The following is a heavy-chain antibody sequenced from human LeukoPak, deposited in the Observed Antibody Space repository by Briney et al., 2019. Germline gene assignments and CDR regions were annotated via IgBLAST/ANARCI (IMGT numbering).Heavy chain of an antibody. Sequence: SETLSLTCTVSGGSISSYYWSWIRQPAGKGLEWIGRIYTSGSTNYNPSLKRRVTMSVDTSKNQFSLKLSSVTAADTAVYYCARVPWDSSGWPYFDYWGQGTLVTVSS. D-gene: IGHD6-19*01. CDR1: GGSISSYY. CDR2: IYTSGST. V-gene: IGHV4-4*07. CDR3: ARVPWDSSGWPYFDY. J-gene: IGHJ4*02.